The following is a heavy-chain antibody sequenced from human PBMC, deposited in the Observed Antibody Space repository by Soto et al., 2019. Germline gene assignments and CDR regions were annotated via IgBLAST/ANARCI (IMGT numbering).Heavy chain of an antibody. CDR1: GDSVSSNIAA. CDR3: VRGLAVVFDI. CDR2: TYYRAKWFH. V-gene: IGHV6-1*01. J-gene: IGHJ3*02. Sequence: SQTLSLTCAISGDSVSSNIAAWNWIRQSPSRGLEWLGRTYYRAKWFHGYAVSVKSRITINPDTSKNHFSLQLNSVTPEDTAVYYCVRGLAVVFDIWGQGTMVTVSS. D-gene: IGHD6-19*01.